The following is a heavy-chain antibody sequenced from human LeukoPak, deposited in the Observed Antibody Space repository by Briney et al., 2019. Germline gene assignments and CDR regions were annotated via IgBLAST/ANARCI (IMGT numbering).Heavy chain of an antibody. Sequence: SVKVSCKASAHILTTYGTSWERHAPGQGLEWMGWISAYNGDTDFAQHLQGRVSMTIDASTNTAYMELRSLRSDDTAVYYCARPSGARRHLWLDYWGQGTVVTVS. CDR3: ARPSGARRHLWLDY. D-gene: IGHD5-18*01. V-gene: IGHV1-18*01. CDR1: AHILTTYG. CDR2: ISAYNGDT. J-gene: IGHJ4*02.